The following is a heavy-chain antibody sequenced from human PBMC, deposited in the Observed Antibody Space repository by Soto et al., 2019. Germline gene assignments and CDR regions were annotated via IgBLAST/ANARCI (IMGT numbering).Heavy chain of an antibody. CDR3: ARAHYCSGGSCYYANWFDP. J-gene: IGHJ5*02. D-gene: IGHD2-15*01. Sequence: ASVKVSCMASGYTFTGYYMHWVRQASGQGLEWMGWINPNSGGTNYAQKFQGWVTMTRDTSISTAYMELSRLRSDDTAVYYCARAHYCSGGSCYYANWFDPWGQGTLVTVSS. V-gene: IGHV1-2*04. CDR2: INPNSGGT. CDR1: GYTFTGYY.